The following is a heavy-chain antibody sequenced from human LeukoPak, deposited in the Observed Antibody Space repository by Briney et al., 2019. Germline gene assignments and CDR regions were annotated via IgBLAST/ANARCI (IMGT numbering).Heavy chain of an antibody. CDR3: ARVEHIVVVTPYFDY. J-gene: IGHJ4*02. V-gene: IGHV1-18*01. D-gene: IGHD2-21*02. CDR1: GYTFTSYG. Sequence: ASVKVSCKASGYTFTSYGISWVRQAPGQGLEWMGWISAYNGNTNYAQKLQGRVTMTTDTSTSTAYMELRSLRPDDTAVYYCARVEHIVVVTPYFDYWGQGTLVTVSS. CDR2: ISAYNGNT.